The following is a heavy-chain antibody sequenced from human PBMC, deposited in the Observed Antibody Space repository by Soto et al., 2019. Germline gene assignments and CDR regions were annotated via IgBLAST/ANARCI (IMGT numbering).Heavy chain of an antibody. CDR3: ASSEMATTAYYYYGMDV. V-gene: IGHV3-33*01. CDR2: IWYDGSNK. Sequence: PGGSLRVSCAASGFTFSSYGMHWVRQAPCKGLEWVAVIWYDGSNKYYADSVKGRFTISRDNSKNTLYLQMNSLRAEDTAVYYCASSEMATTAYYYYGMDVWGQGTTVTVSS. CDR1: GFTFSSYG. J-gene: IGHJ6*02. D-gene: IGHD5-12*01.